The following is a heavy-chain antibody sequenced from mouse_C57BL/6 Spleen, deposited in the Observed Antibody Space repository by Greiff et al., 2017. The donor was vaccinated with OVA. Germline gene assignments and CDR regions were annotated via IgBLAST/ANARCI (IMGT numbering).Heavy chain of an antibody. J-gene: IGHJ3*01. CDR3: ARGGAPDGPFAY. CDR2: ISGGGGNT. Sequence: EVMLVESGGGLVKPGGSLKLSCAASGFTFSSYTMSWVRQTPEKRLEWVATISGGGGNTYSPDSVKGRFTISRDNAKNTLYLHMGSLRSEDTAFDFCARGGAPDGPFAYWGQGTLVTVSA. V-gene: IGHV5-9*01. CDR1: GFTFSSYT.